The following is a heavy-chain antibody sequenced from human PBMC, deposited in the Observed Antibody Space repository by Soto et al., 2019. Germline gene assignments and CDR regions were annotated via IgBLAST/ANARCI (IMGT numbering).Heavy chain of an antibody. J-gene: IGHJ5*02. CDR3: ARDGKKARIVGANWFDP. D-gene: IGHD1-26*01. CDR1: GFTFSSYG. V-gene: IGHV3-33*01. CDR2: IWYDGSNK. Sequence: GGSLRLSCAASGFTFSSYGMHWVRQAPGKGLEWVAVIWYDGSNKYYADSVKGRFTISRDNSKNTLYLQMNSLRAEDAAVYYCARDGKKARIVGANWFDPWGQGTLVTVSS.